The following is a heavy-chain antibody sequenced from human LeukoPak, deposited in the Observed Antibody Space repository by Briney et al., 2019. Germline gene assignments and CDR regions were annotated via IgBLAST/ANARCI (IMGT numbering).Heavy chain of an antibody. Sequence: PGGSLRLSCAASGFTFSSYAMSWVRQAPGKGLEWVSAISGSGGSTYYADSVKGRFTISRDNSKNTLYLQMNSLRAEDTAVYYCAKTLTTVTKRYWYFYLWGRGTLVTVS. J-gene: IGHJ2*01. D-gene: IGHD4-17*01. V-gene: IGHV3-23*01. CDR2: ISGSGGST. CDR1: GFTFSSYA. CDR3: AKTLTTVTKRYWYFYL.